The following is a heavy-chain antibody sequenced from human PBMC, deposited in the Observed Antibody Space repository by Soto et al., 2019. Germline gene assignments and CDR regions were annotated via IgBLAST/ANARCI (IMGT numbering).Heavy chain of an antibody. Sequence: QVQLVESGGGVVQPGRSLRLSCAASGFTFSSYAMHWVRQAPGKGLEWVAVISYDGSNKYYADSVKGRFTISRDNSKTTLHLQMKSLRAEDTAVYYGASLPPVEYSSSFGYYYYYGMDVWGQGTTVTVSS. CDR2: ISYDGSNK. J-gene: IGHJ6*02. V-gene: IGHV3-30-3*01. D-gene: IGHD6-6*01. CDR3: ASLPPVEYSSSFGYYYYYGMDV. CDR1: GFTFSSYA.